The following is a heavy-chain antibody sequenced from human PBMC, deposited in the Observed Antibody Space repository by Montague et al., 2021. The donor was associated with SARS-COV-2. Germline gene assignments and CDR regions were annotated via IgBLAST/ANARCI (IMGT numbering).Heavy chain of an antibody. CDR1: GGSVRSSNDC. CDR3: ARGPKMYGELADY. V-gene: IGHV4-39*01. J-gene: IGHJ4*02. CDR2: FYYGGNT. D-gene: IGHD4-17*01. Sequence: SETLSLTCTVSGGSVRSSNDCWGWIRQPPGKGLEWIANFYYGGNTYYNPSLKSQVTISVDTSNNQFSLKLSSVTAADTAVYYCARGPKMYGELADYWGQGTLVTVSS.